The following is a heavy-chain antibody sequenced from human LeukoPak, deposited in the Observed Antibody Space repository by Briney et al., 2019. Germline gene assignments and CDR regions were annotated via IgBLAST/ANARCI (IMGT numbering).Heavy chain of an antibody. CDR2: ISWDGGST. D-gene: IGHD4-17*01. J-gene: IGHJ4*02. CDR1: GFTFDDYA. CDR3: AKGVYPATVRVALFDY. Sequence: GRSLRLSCAASGFTFDDYAMHWVRQAPGKGLEWVSLISWDGGSTYYADSVKGRFTISRDNSKNSLYLQMNSLRAEDTALYYCAKGVYPATVRVALFDYWGQGTLVTVSS. V-gene: IGHV3-43D*03.